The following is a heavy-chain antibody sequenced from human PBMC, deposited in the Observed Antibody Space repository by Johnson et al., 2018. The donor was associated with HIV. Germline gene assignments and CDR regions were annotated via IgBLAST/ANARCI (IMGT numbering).Heavy chain of an antibody. V-gene: IGHV3-30*02. Sequence: QVQLVESGGDLVQPGGSLRLSCAASGFTFSSYGMHWVRQAPGKGLEWVAFTQYDGSNIYYADSVKGRFTISRDNAKNSLYLQMNSLKAEDTAVYYCAKVVTYYYDHDAFDIWGQGTMVTVSS. J-gene: IGHJ3*02. CDR3: AKVVTYYYDHDAFDI. D-gene: IGHD3-22*01. CDR1: GFTFSSYG. CDR2: TQYDGSNI.